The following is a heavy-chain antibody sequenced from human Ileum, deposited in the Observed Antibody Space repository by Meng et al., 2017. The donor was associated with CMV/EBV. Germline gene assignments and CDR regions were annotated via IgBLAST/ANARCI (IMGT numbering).Heavy chain of an antibody. Sequence: QGQLQESGPGLVKPSETLSLICSVSGDSITTGNSYWSWIRQAPGKDMEWIGYIYNSGKTDCNPSLKSRVTISIDTSKNQFSLKLTSVTAADTAVYYCARGRVAQDYWGQGTLVTASS. CDR2: IYNSGKT. V-gene: IGHV4-30-4*01. CDR3: ARGRVAQDY. CDR1: GDSITTGNSY. J-gene: IGHJ4*02.